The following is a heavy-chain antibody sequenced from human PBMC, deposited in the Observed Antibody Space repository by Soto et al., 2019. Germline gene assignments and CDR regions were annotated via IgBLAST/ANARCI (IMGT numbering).Heavy chain of an antibody. V-gene: IGHV3-30*18. Sequence: PGGSLRLSCAASGFRFSSHGMHWVRQAPGKGLEWLSVISYDGNNKFYADSVKGRFTISRDNSKNTLYLQMNSPTGDDTAVYYCAKDPFVYHWGNYSGGMDVWGQGTTVTVSS. CDR2: ISYDGNNK. D-gene: IGHD3-16*01. J-gene: IGHJ6*02. CDR3: AKDPFVYHWGNYSGGMDV. CDR1: GFRFSSHG.